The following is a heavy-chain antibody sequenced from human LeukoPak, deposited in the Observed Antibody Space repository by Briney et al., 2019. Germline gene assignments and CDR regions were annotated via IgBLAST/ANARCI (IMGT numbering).Heavy chain of an antibody. CDR1: GFTLSIYA. J-gene: IGHJ4*02. CDR2: IGTDAGP. CDR3: AKDWSCSD. D-gene: IGHD3-3*01. V-gene: IGHV3-23*01. Sequence: RGGSLSLSCVVSGFTLSIYAMTWVRQAPGKGLDWVSAIGTDAGPRYAGSVKGRFTVSRDNSKNTMYLQMNRLRAEDTAMYYCAKDWSCSDWGQGTLVTVSS.